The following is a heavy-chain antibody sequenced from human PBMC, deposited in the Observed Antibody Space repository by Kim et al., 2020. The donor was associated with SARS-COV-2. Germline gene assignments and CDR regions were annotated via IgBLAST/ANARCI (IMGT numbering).Heavy chain of an antibody. J-gene: IGHJ6*03. Sequence: GGSLRLSCAASGFTFDDSAMHWVRQAPGKGLEWVSLISGDGGSTYYADSVKGRFTISRDNSKNSLYLQMNRLRTEDTALYYCAKDGWLFDYYYYYYMDVWGKGTTVTVSS. CDR1: GFTFDDSA. V-gene: IGHV3-43*02. CDR3: AKDGWLFDYYYYYYMDV. D-gene: IGHD3-22*01. CDR2: ISGDGGST.